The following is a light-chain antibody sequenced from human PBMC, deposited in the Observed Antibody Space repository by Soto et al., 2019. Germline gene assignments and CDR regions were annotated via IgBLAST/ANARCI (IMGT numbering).Light chain of an antibody. CDR2: KAS. V-gene: IGKV1-5*03. J-gene: IGKJ1*01. CDR3: QQYDSGWT. CDR1: QSISNW. Sequence: DMQMTQSPSTLSASVGDRVTITCRASQSISNWLAWYQQKSGKAPNLLISKASSLESGVPSRFSGSGSETEFTLTISSLQPDDFATYYCQQYDSGWTFGQGTKVEIK.